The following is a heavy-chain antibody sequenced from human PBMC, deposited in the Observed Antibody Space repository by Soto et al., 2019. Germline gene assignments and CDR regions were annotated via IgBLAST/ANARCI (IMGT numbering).Heavy chain of an antibody. V-gene: IGHV1-69*01. CDR1: GGSFSSNA. CDR2: ILPIFATA. Sequence: QVQLVQSGAEVKKPGSSVKVSCKASGGSFSSNAISWVRQARGQGLEWMGGILPIFATANYAQKFQGRVTITAGESTSTAYMELSSLISEDTAVYYCAAGGRGYSYGGGAPRYHLDDGGEGTLVTVSP. J-gene: IGHJ4*02. D-gene: IGHD5-18*01. CDR3: AAGGRGYSYGGGAPRYHLDD.